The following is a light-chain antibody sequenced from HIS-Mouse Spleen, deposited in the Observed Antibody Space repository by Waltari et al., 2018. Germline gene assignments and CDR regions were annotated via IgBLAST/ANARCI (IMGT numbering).Light chain of an antibody. Sequence: QSALTQPASVSGSPGQSITISCTRTSSYVGGYNFCPWYQQHPGKAPKLMIYDVSNRPSGVSNRFSGSKSGNTASLTISGLQAEDEADYYCSSYTSSSTYWLFGGGTKLTVL. V-gene: IGLV2-14*03. CDR3: SSYTSSSTYWL. J-gene: IGLJ3*02. CDR2: DVS. CDR1: SSYVGGYNF.